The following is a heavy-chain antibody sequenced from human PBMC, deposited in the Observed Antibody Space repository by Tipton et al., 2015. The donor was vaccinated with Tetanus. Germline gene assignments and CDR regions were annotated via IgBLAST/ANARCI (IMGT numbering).Heavy chain of an antibody. CDR1: GFTFSSYS. J-gene: IGHJ4*02. CDR3: GRALGSGTTVASGH. Sequence: SLRLSCAASGFTFSSYSMTWVRQSPGKGLEWVSAISASGDSTYYADSVKGRFTISRDNGKNSVYLQMKSLRDEDTAVYYCGRALGSGTTVASGHWGQGSLATVSS. V-gene: IGHV3-23*01. D-gene: IGHD1-7*01. CDR2: ISASGDST.